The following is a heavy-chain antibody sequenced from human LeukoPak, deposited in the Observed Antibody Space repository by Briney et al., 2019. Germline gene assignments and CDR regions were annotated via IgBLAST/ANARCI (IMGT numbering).Heavy chain of an antibody. J-gene: IGHJ4*02. V-gene: IGHV1-8*02. Sequence: ASVKVSCKASGYTFTSYGISWVRQAPGQGLEWMGWMNPNSGNTGYAQKFQGRVTMTRNTSISTAYMELSSLRSEDTAVYYCARVPRIRDSSGYYVYWGQGTLVTVSS. CDR1: GYTFTSYG. D-gene: IGHD3-22*01. CDR3: ARVPRIRDSSGYYVY. CDR2: MNPNSGNT.